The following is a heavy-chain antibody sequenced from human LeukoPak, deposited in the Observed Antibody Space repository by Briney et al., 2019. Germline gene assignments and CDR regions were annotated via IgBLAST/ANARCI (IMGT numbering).Heavy chain of an antibody. J-gene: IGHJ4*02. D-gene: IGHD6-19*01. CDR2: ISYDGSNK. V-gene: IGHV3-30*01. CDR1: GFTFSSYA. CDR3: ARDVAGPFIY. Sequence: GGSLRLSCAASGFTFSSYAMHWVRQAPARGLEWVAVISYDGSNKYYADSVKGRFTISRDNSKNTLYLQMNSLRAEDTAVYYCARDVAGPFIYWGQGTLVTVSS.